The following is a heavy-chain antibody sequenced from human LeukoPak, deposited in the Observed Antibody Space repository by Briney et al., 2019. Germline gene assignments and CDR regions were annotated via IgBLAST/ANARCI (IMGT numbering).Heavy chain of an antibody. J-gene: IGHJ3*02. Sequence: SETLSLTCPVYGGSFSGYYWSWIRPPPGKGLEWIGEINPSGSTNYNPSLKSRFTISVGPSKKQFSLKLSSVTAADTAVYYCARDRIVVVRDAFDIWGQGTMVTVSS. V-gene: IGHV4-34*01. CDR2: INPSGST. CDR1: GGSFSGYY. D-gene: IGHD3-22*01. CDR3: ARDRIVVVRDAFDI.